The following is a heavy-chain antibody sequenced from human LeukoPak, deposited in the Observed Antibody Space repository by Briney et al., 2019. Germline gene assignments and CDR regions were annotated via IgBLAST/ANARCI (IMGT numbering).Heavy chain of an antibody. CDR2: INPNSGGT. CDR1: GYTFTGYY. CDR3: ARAALEPTVTTQREIDY. Sequence: ASVKVSCKASGYTFTGYYMHWVRQAPGQGLEWMGWINPNSGGTNYAQKFQGRVTMTRDTSISTAYMELSRLRSDDTAVYYCARAALEPTVTTQREIDYWGQGTLVTVSS. D-gene: IGHD4-17*01. J-gene: IGHJ4*02. V-gene: IGHV1-2*02.